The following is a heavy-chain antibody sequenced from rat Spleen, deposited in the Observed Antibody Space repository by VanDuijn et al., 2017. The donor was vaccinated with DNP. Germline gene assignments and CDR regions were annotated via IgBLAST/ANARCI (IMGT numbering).Heavy chain of an antibody. D-gene: IGHD1-8*01. CDR1: GYTFTTYY. CDR3: SRRRLPYWYFDF. V-gene: IGHV1-43*01. Sequence: QIQLQQSGAELAKPGSSVKISCKASGYTFTTYYISWLKQTTGQGLEYIGYINTGSGTTNYNEKFRDKATLTVDTSSSTAFMQLSSLTPDDSAVYYCSRRRLPYWYFDFWGPGTMVTVSS. CDR2: INTGSGTT. J-gene: IGHJ1*01.